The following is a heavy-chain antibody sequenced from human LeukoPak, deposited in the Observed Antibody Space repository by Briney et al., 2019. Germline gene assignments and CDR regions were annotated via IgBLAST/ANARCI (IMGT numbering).Heavy chain of an antibody. CDR3: ARYNGGGSGDYYYYGMDV. J-gene: IGHJ6*02. Sequence: SETLSLTCTVSGSSISSYYWSWIRQPPGKGLEWIGYIYYSGSTNYNPSLKSRVTISVDTSKNQFSLKLSSVTAADTAVYYCARYNGGGSGDYYYYGMDVWGQGTTVTVSS. CDR2: IYYSGST. V-gene: IGHV4-59*01. D-gene: IGHD2-15*01. CDR1: GSSISSYY.